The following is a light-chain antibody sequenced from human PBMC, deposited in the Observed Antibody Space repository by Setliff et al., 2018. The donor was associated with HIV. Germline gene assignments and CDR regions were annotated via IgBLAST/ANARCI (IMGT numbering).Light chain of an antibody. Sequence: QSVLTQPPSASGSPGQSVTISCTGTSSDVGGYDYVSWYQQHPGKAPKLMIHEVNKRPSGVPDRFSGSRSDNTASLTVSGLQAEDEADYYCSSYAGSNTPYVFGTGTKVTVL. CDR1: SSDVGGYDY. CDR3: SSYAGSNTPYV. CDR2: EVN. J-gene: IGLJ1*01. V-gene: IGLV2-8*01.